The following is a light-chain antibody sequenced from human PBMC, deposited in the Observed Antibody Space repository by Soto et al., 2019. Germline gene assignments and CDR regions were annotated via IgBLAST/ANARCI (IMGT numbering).Light chain of an antibody. J-gene: IGKJ2*01. CDR3: QQYGSSPYT. Sequence: EIVLTQSPGTLSLSPGEIATVSCRASQSVSNSYLAWYQQKPGQAPRLLIYSASSRATGIPDRFSGSGSGTDFTLTISRLEPEDFAVYYCQQYGSSPYTFGQGTKLEIK. CDR1: QSVSNSY. CDR2: SAS. V-gene: IGKV3-20*01.